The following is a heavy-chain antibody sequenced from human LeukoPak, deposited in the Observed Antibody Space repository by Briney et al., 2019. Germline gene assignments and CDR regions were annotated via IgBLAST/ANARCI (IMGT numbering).Heavy chain of an antibody. CDR2: IYYSGST. J-gene: IGHJ4*02. D-gene: IGHD3-10*01. CDR3: ARDYYGSGSYYN. Sequence: SGTLSLTCTVSGGSISSYYWSWIRQPPGKGLEWIGYIYYSGSTYYNPSLKSRVTISVDTSKNQFSLKLSSVTAADTAVYYCARDYYGSGSYYNWGQGTLVTVSS. V-gene: IGHV4-59*12. CDR1: GGSISSYY.